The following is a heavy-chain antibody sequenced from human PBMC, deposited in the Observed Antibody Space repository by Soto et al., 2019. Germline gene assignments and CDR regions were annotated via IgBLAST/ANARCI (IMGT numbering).Heavy chain of an antibody. CDR3: ARNSEGMDV. D-gene: IGHD1-7*01. V-gene: IGHV1-69*02. CDR1: GGTFSSYT. Sequence: SVKVSCKASGGTFSSYTISWVRQAPGQGLEWMGRIIPILGSTSYAQKFQGRVTMTRDTSTSTVYMELSSLRSEDTAVYYCARNSEGMDVWGQGTTVTVSS. J-gene: IGHJ6*02. CDR2: IIPILGST.